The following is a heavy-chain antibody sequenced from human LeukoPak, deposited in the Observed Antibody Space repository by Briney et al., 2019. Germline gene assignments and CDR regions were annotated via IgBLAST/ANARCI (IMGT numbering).Heavy chain of an antibody. CDR3: ARYYSGWYYFDY. CDR2: IIPIFGTA. CDR1: GGTFSSYA. V-gene: IGHV1-69*13. Sequence: SVKVSCKASGGTFSSYAISWGRQAPGPGLEWVGGIIPIFGTANYAQKFQGRVTITADESTSTAYMELSSLRSEDTAVYYCARYYSGWYYFDYWGQGTLVTVSS. J-gene: IGHJ4*02. D-gene: IGHD6-19*01.